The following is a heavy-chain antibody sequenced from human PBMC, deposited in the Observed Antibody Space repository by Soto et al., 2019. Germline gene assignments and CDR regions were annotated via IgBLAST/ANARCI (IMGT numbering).Heavy chain of an antibody. J-gene: IGHJ4*02. D-gene: IGHD2-15*01. Sequence: EVQLVESGGGLVQPGGSLRLSCAASGFTFSTYWRHWVRQPPGKGLVWVSRINSDGSTTDYADSVRGRFTISRDNAKNTLDLQMNSLRAEDTAVYYCARDQGYCSGGSCYVAGYWGQGTLVTVSS. CDR2: INSDGSTT. V-gene: IGHV3-74*01. CDR3: ARDQGYCSGGSCYVAGY. CDR1: GFTFSTYW.